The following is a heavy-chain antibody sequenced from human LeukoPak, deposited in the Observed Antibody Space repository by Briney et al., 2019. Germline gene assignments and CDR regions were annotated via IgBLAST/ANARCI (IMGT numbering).Heavy chain of an antibody. CDR3: AKQGPTVVTHFDT. CDR2: MYHSGST. D-gene: IGHD4-23*01. V-gene: IGHV4-38-2*01. J-gene: IGHJ4*02. Sequence: PSETLSLTCAVSGYSISSGDYRGWIRQPPGKGLDWIASMYHSGSTYYNPSLKSRVTISVDTSKNQFSLRLSSVTAADTAVYYCAKQGPTVVTHFDTCGQESVVTVSS. CDR1: GYSISSGDY.